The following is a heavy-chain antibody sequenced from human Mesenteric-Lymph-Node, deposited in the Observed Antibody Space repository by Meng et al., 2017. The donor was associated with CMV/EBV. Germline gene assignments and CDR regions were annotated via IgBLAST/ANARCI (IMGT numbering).Heavy chain of an antibody. CDR1: GYSFTTHG. V-gene: IGHV1-18*04. CDR3: ATTHREHGGNSDF. CDR2: ISTYNGNT. J-gene: IGHJ4*02. Sequence: ASVKVSCKASGYSFTTHGISWVRQAPGQGLEWMGWISTYNGNTKYAQNFQDRVTMTTDASASTAYMELRSLISDDTAVYYCATTHREHGGNSDFWGQGTLVTVSS. D-gene: IGHD4-23*01.